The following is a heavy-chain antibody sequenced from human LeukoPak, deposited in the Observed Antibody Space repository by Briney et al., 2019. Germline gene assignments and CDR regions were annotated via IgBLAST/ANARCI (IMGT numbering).Heavy chain of an antibody. CDR2: IYYSGST. D-gene: IGHD2-21*01. J-gene: IGHJ2*01. Sequence: SETLSLTCTVSGGSISSGGYYWSWIRQHPGKGLEWIGYIYYSGSTYYNPSLKSRVTMSIDTSKNDFSLTLTSVTAADTAIYYCATFPGAPGDWSSYWYFDFWGRGALVTVSS. V-gene: IGHV4-31*03. CDR1: GGSISSGGYY. CDR3: ATFPGAPGDWSSYWYFDF.